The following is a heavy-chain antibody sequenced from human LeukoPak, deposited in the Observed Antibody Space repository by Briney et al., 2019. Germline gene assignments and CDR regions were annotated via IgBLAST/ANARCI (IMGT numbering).Heavy chain of an antibody. CDR2: ISYDGSNK. CDR1: GFTFSSYG. Sequence: RKSLRLSCAASGFTFSSYGMHWVRQAPGKGLEWVAVISYDGSNKYYADSVKGRFTISRDNSKNTLYLQMNSLRAEDTAVYYCAKLIIAVAGTPFDYWGQGTLVTVSS. CDR3: AKLIIAVAGTPFDY. V-gene: IGHV3-30*18. D-gene: IGHD6-19*01. J-gene: IGHJ4*02.